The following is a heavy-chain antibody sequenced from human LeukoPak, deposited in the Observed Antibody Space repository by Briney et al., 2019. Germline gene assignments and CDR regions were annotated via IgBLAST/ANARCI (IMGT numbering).Heavy chain of an antibody. V-gene: IGHV3-9*01. CDR3: AKDSSSWPYWYFDL. CDR2: ISWNSGSI. D-gene: IGHD6-13*01. J-gene: IGHJ2*01. CDR1: GFTFDDYA. Sequence: PGRSLRLSCAASGFTFDDYAMHWVRQAPGKGLEWVSGISWNSGSIGYADSVKGRFTISRDNAKNSLYLQMNSLRAEDTALYYCAKDSSSWPYWYFDLWGRGTLVTVSS.